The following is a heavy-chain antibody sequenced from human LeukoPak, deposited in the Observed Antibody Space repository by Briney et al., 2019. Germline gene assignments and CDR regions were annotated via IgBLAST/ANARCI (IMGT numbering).Heavy chain of an antibody. Sequence: PGGSLRRYSAASGFTFGKSLVHWVRQAPGKGLEWVAVIWYDGSNKYYADSVKGRFTISIDNSKNTLYLQMNSLRAEDTAVYYCARTRYSSSWYALDYWGQGTLVTVSS. J-gene: IGHJ4*02. CDR2: IWYDGSNK. CDR3: ARTRYSSSWYALDY. CDR1: GFTFGKSL. D-gene: IGHD6-13*01. V-gene: IGHV3-33*01.